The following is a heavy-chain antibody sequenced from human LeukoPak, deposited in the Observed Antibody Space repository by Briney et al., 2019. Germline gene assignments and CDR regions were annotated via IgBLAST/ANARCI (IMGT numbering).Heavy chain of an antibody. J-gene: IGHJ4*02. Sequence: GGSLRLSCVASGFIFSTCGMHCVRQAPGKGLEWVAVIWYDGSDKYYADSVKGRFTISRDNSKNTLYLQMNSLTAEDTAVYYCAKDNGIAARYYDYWGQGTLVTVSS. CDR1: GFIFSTCG. CDR2: IWYDGSDK. CDR3: AKDNGIAARYYDY. D-gene: IGHD6-6*01. V-gene: IGHV3-33*06.